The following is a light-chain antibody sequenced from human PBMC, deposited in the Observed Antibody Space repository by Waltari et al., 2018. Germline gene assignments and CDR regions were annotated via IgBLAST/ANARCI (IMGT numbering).Light chain of an antibody. V-gene: IGKV1-5*03. CDR1: QTVTTW. Sequence: QMTQSPSTLSASVGDRVTITCRASQTVTTWLAWYQQKPGKAPRPVIYKASTLESGVPSRFSGSGSGTEFSLTISSLQPDDFANYYCQQYNSRPWTFGQGTRVEIK. J-gene: IGKJ1*01. CDR3: QQYNSRPWT. CDR2: KAS.